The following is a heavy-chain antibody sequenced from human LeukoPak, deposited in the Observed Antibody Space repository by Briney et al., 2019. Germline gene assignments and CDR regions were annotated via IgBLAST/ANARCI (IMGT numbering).Heavy chain of an antibody. D-gene: IGHD3-22*01. CDR1: GFTFSSYA. J-gene: IGHJ4*02. CDR2: ISGSGGST. CDR3: AKAVTYYYDSSGYSTQSYGEFDY. V-gene: IGHV3-23*01. Sequence: GGSLRLSCTASGFTFSSYAMSWVRQAPGKGLEWVSAISGSGGSTYYADSVKGRFTISRDNSKNTLYLQMNSLRAEDTAVYYCAKAVTYYYDSSGYSTQSYGEFDYWGQGTLVTVFS.